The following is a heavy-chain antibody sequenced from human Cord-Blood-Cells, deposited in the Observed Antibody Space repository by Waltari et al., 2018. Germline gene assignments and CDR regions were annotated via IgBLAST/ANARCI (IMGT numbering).Heavy chain of an antibody. CDR2: ISSSSSYI. CDR3: ARDQFEGAFDI. J-gene: IGHJ3*02. Sequence: EVQLVESGGGLVKPGGSLRLSWPASGFTFSSSSMNWVRQAPGKGLEWVSSISSSSSYIYYADSVKGRFTISRDNAKNSLYLQMNSLRAEDTAVYYCARDQFEGAFDIWGQGTMVTVSS. CDR1: GFTFSSSS. D-gene: IGHD3-16*01. V-gene: IGHV3-21*01.